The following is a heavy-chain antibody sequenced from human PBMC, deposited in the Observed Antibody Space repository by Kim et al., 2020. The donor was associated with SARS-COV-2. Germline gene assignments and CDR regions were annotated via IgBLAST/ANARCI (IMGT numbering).Heavy chain of an antibody. CDR3: ARYLRQGSYSSDY. D-gene: IGHD2-15*01. CDR1: GGSISSSSYY. Sequence: SETLSLTCTVSGGSISSSSYYWGWIRQPPGEGLEWIGSIYYSGSTYYNPSLKSRVAISVDTSKNQFSLNLSSVTAADTAVYYCARYLRQGSYSSDYWGQGTLVTVSS. J-gene: IGHJ4*02. V-gene: IGHV4-39*01. CDR2: IYYSGST.